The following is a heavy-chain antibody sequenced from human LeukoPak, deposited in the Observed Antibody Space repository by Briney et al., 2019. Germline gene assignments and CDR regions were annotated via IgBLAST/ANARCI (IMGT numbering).Heavy chain of an antibody. CDR2: IYYSGST. CDR1: GGSISSSSYY. V-gene: IGHV4-39*01. J-gene: IGHJ4*02. Sequence: SETLSLTRTVSGGSISSSSYYWGWLRQPPGKGLEWIGSIYYSGSTYYNPSLKSRVTISVGTSKNQFSLKLSSVTAADTAVYYCARQNLNYYGSESYHWGQGTLVTVSS. D-gene: IGHD3-10*01. CDR3: ARQNLNYYGSESYH.